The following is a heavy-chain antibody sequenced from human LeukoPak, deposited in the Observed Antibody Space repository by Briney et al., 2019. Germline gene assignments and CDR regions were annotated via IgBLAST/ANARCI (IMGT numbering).Heavy chain of an antibody. J-gene: IGHJ4*02. Sequence: SGPTLVKPTQTLTLTCTFSGFSLSTSGVGVGWIRQPPGKALEWLALIYWDDDKRYSPSLKSRLTITKDTSKNQVVLTMTNMDPVDTATYYGAHKVSSGWTEYYFDYWGQGTLVTVSS. CDR2: IYWDDDK. D-gene: IGHD6-19*01. V-gene: IGHV2-5*02. CDR3: AHKVSSGWTEYYFDY. CDR1: GFSLSTSGVG.